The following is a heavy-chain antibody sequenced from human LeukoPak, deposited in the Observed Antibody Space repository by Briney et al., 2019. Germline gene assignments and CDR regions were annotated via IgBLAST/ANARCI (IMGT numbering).Heavy chain of an antibody. V-gene: IGHV3-9*01. CDR1: GFTFDDYA. Sequence: GGSLRLSCAASGFTFDDYAMHWVRQAPGKGLEWVSGISWNSGSIGYADSVKGRFTISRGNAKNSLYLQMNSLRAEDTALYYCAKDSGSYLRYFQHWGQGTLVTVSS. J-gene: IGHJ1*01. CDR2: ISWNSGSI. CDR3: AKDSGSYLRYFQH. D-gene: IGHD1-26*01.